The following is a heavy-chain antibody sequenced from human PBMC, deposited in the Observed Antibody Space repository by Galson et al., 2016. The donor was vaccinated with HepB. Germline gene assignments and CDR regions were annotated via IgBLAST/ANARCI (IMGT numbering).Heavy chain of an antibody. CDR3: ARSGGTYSSSSYYFDS. D-gene: IGHD6-6*01. J-gene: IGHJ4*02. CDR2: ISNAGSYR. V-gene: IGHV3-21*01. CDR1: GFVFSAYG. Sequence: SLRLSCAGSGFVFSAYGFHWIRQAPGKGLQWVSSISNAGSYRHYTDSVKGRFTISRDNDKHSLYLQMNSLRAEDAAVYYCARSGGTYSSSSYYFDSGGQGTLVAVSS.